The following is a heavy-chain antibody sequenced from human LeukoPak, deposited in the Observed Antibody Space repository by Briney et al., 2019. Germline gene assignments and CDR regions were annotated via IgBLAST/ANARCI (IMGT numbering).Heavy chain of an antibody. CDR1: GFTFSSYS. V-gene: IGHV3-21*01. CDR3: ARDVLSGYYLRDAFDI. D-gene: IGHD3-22*01. CDR2: ISSSSSYI. J-gene: IGHJ3*02. Sequence: KTGGSLRLSCAASGFTFSSYSMNWVRQAPGKGLEWVSSISSSSSYIYYADSVKGRFTISRDNAKNSLYLQMNSLRAEDTAVYYCARDVLSGYYLRDAFDIWGQGTMVTVSS.